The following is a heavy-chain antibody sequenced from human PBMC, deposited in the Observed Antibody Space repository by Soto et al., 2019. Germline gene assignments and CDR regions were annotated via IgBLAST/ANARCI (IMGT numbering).Heavy chain of an antibody. CDR2: IWYDGSNK. D-gene: IGHD1-26*01. CDR3: ARATVRNSGGYYYYYYGMDV. CDR1: GFTFSSYG. Sequence: PGGSLRLSCAASGFTFSSYGMHWVRQAPGKGLEWVAVIWYDGSNKYYADSVKGRFTITRDNSKNTLYLQMNSRRAEDTAVSYCARATVRNSGGYYYYYYGMDVWGQGTTVTVSS. V-gene: IGHV3-33*01. J-gene: IGHJ6*02.